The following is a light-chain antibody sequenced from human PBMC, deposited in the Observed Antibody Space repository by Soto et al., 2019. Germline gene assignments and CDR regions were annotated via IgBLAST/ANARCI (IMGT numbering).Light chain of an antibody. Sequence: VMTQAPATLSVSPGDRATLSCRASQSISSNLAWYQQKPGQAPRLLIYGASTRATGIPARFTGSGSGTEFTLTISSLQSEDFAVYYCQQYYDWPITFGQGTRLEI. V-gene: IGKV3-15*01. CDR3: QQYYDWPIT. CDR1: QSISSN. CDR2: GAS. J-gene: IGKJ5*01.